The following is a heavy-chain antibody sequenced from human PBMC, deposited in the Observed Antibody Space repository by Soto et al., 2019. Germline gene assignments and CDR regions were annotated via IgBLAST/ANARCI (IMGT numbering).Heavy chain of an antibody. Sequence: GGSLRLSCAASGFTFSSYAMHWVRQAPGKGLEWVAVISYDGSNKYYADSVKGRFTISRDNSKNTLYLQMNSLRAEDTAVYYCARGGGYSYGNSLFDYWGQGTLVTVSS. D-gene: IGHD5-18*01. CDR2: ISYDGSNK. V-gene: IGHV3-30-3*01. CDR1: GFTFSSYA. CDR3: ARGGGYSYGNSLFDY. J-gene: IGHJ4*02.